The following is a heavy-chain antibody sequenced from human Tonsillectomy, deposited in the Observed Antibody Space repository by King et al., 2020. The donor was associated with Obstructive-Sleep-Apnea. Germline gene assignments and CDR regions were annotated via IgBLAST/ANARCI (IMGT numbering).Heavy chain of an antibody. CDR3: SRVMDDYVWGSYYY. J-gene: IGHJ4*02. CDR1: GFTFGDYG. D-gene: IGHD3-16*01. CDR2: IRTNFCGGTT. Sequence: VQLVQSGGGLVQPGRSLRLSCTASGFTFGDYGMSWFRQAPGKGLEWVAFIRTNFCGGTTEYAASVKGRFTISRDDSKSIAYLQMNSLKTEDTAVYYCSRVMDDYVWGSYYYWGQGTLVTVSS. V-gene: IGHV3-49*03.